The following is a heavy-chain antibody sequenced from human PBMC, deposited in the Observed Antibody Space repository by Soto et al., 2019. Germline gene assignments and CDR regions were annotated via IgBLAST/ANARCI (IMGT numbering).Heavy chain of an antibody. V-gene: IGHV1-46*01. CDR3: AREGVAPYYYYGMDV. CDR1: GYTFSSYG. D-gene: IGHD5-12*01. J-gene: IGHJ6*02. CDR2: INPSGGST. Sequence: ASVKVSCKASGYTFSSYGISWVRQAPGQGLEWVGIINPSGGSTTYAQKFQGRITLTTDTSTSTVYMELRSLRSDDTAVYYCAREGVAPYYYYGMDVWGQGTPVTVSS.